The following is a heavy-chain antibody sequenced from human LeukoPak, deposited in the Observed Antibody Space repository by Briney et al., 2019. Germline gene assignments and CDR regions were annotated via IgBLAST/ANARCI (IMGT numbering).Heavy chain of an antibody. CDR3: ARREMNYYDSSGYYDSFDI. CDR1: GYSFTSYW. J-gene: IGHJ3*02. Sequence: GESLKISCKGSGYSFTSYWIGWVRQMPGKGLEWMGIIYPGDSDTRYSPSFQSQVTISADKSISTAYLQWNSLKASDTAMYYCARREMNYYDSSGYYDSFDIWGRGTMVTVSS. CDR2: IYPGDSDT. D-gene: IGHD3-22*01. V-gene: IGHV5-51*01.